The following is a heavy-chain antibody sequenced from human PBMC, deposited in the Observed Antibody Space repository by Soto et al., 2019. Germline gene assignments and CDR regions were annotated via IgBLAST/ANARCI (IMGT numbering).Heavy chain of an antibody. CDR2: ISYDGSNK. CDR3: AKDLREGPWVPVLVDY. Sequence: SGGSLRLSCAASGFTFSSYGMHWVRQAPGKGLEWVAVISYDGSNKYYADSVKGRFTISRDNSKNTLYLQMNSLRAEDTAVYYCAKDLREGPWVPVLVDYWGQGTLVTVSS. J-gene: IGHJ4*02. D-gene: IGHD1-26*01. CDR1: GFTFSSYG. V-gene: IGHV3-30*18.